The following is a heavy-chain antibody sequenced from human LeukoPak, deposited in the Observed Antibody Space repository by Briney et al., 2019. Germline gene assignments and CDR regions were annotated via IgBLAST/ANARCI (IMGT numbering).Heavy chain of an antibody. Sequence: ASETLSLTCTVSGGSIGSGGSSWSWIRQPPGKGLEWIGYIYHSGSTYYNPSLKSRVTISVDTSKNQFSLKLSSVTAADTAVYYCARELWFGPIDYWGQGTLVTVSS. V-gene: IGHV4-30-2*01. CDR1: GGSIGSGGSS. J-gene: IGHJ4*02. CDR2: IYHSGST. D-gene: IGHD3-10*01. CDR3: ARELWFGPIDY.